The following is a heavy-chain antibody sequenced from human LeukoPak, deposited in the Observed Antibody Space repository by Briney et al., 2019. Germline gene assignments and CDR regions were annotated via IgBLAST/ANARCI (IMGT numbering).Heavy chain of an antibody. D-gene: IGHD3-3*01. CDR3: ARGFWSGYSRAGMDV. V-gene: IGHV3-48*03. CDR2: ICSSGSTI. CDR1: GFTFSSYE. Sequence: GGSLRLSCAASGFTFSSYEMNWVRQAPGKGLEWVSYICSSGSTIYYADSVKGRFTISRDNAKNSLYLQMNSLRAEDTAVYYCARGFWSGYSRAGMDVWGQGTTVTVSS. J-gene: IGHJ6*02.